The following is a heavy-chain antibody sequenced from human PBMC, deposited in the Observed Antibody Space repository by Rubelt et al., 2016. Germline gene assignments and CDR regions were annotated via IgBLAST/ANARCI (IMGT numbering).Heavy chain of an antibody. CDR2: VFHSGST. Sequence: QVQLQESGPGLVKPSGTLSLTCAVSGGSISSNSWWSWVRQPPGQGLEWIGEVFHSGSTNYNPSLKSRVTISVDKSESRFSLNLTSVTAADTARYFCTSWNYVWFDDWGQGILVIASS. V-gene: IGHV4-4*02. J-gene: IGHJ4*02. CDR3: TSWNYVWFDD. D-gene: IGHD1-7*01. CDR1: GGSISSNSW.